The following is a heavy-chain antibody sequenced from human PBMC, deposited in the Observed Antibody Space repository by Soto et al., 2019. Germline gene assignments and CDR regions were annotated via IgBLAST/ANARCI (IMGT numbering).Heavy chain of an antibody. V-gene: IGHV2-5*01. D-gene: IGHD1-7*01. CDR1: GFSLSTRGVG. CDR3: AYSHENWNFVNAFDF. J-gene: IGHJ3*01. CDR2: IYWNDNK. Sequence: QITLKESGPTLVKPTQPLTLTCTFSGFSLSTRGVGVGWIRQPPGRALELLAFIYWNDNKYYSPSLKSRLTVTKDTSKNQVVLTVTNMDPVDTATYSCAYSHENWNFVNAFDFWGQGTMVTVSS.